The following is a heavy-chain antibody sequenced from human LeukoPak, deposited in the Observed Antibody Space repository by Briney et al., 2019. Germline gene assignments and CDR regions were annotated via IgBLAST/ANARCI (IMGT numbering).Heavy chain of an antibody. Sequence: GGSLRLSCAASVFTFTTYAMSGLRQAPGKGLEWFSVISGSGDSTYYADSVEGLFTISRDISKNTLSLQMKTLTAGDTAVYYCAKDKPYDDFWSGHAGFDIWGQGTMVTVSS. CDR2: ISGSGDST. J-gene: IGHJ3*02. V-gene: IGHV3-23*01. CDR3: AKDKPYDDFWSGHAGFDI. D-gene: IGHD3-3*01. CDR1: VFTFTTYA.